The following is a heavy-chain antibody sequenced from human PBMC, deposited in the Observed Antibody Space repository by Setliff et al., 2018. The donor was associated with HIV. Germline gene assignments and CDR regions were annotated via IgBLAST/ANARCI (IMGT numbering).Heavy chain of an antibody. V-gene: IGHV1-8*02. CDR2: MNPDSGNT. CDR3: ARGKLLRGNILYY. CDR1: GYTFINYD. D-gene: IGHD2-8*01. Sequence: GASVKVSCKASGYTFINYDIYWVRQTTGQGLEWMGWMNPDSGNTGYAQKFQGSVTMTRNTSISTAYLDLSSRRSEDTAVYYCARGKLLRGNILYYWGQGTLVTVSS. J-gene: IGHJ4*02.